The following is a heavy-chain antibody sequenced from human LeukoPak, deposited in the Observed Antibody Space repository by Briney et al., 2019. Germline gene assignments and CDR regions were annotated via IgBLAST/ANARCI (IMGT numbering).Heavy chain of an antibody. D-gene: IGHD4-17*01. J-gene: IGHJ2*01. V-gene: IGHV4-4*07. CDR3: ARDRRIFIKETVTTNWYFDL. CDR1: GGSISSYY. Sequence: PSETLSLTCTVSGGSISSYYRSWIRQPAGKGLEWIGRIYTSGSTNYNPSLKSRVTMSVDTSKNQFSLKLSSVTAADTAVYYCARDRRIFIKETVTTNWYFDLWGRGTLVTVSS. CDR2: IYTSGST.